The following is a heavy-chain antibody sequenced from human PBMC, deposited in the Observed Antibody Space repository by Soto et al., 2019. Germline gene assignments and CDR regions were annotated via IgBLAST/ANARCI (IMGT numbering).Heavy chain of an antibody. CDR1: GGSFNDYY. J-gene: IGHJ4*02. CDR3: ARGEASNTYPAR. D-gene: IGHD2-2*02. V-gene: IGHV4-34*01. Sequence: QVQLQQWGAGLLRPSETLSLTCAVSGGSFNDYYWIWIRQPPGKGLEWLGDIRDSGSTNYNPSLKTRVTISVDPSRKQFSRMLPSVTAAATAVYYCARGEASNTYPARWGQGALVTVSS. CDR2: IRDSGST.